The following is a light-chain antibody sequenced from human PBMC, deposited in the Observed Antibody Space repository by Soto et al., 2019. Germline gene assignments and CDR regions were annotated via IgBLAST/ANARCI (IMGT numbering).Light chain of an antibody. J-gene: IGLJ1*01. CDR2: DVS. Sequence: QSALTQPASVSGSPGQSITISCTGTSSDVGGHNSVSWYRQDPGKAPKLMIYDVSNRPSGVSDRFSGSKSGNTASLTISGLQIEDHADYYCSSFTSSVTYVFGTGTKVTVL. CDR1: SSDVGGHNS. CDR3: SSFTSSVTYV. V-gene: IGLV2-14*01.